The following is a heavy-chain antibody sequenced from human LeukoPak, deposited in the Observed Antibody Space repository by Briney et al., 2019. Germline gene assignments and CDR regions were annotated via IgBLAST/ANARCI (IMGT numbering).Heavy chain of an antibody. CDR2: INHSGST. Sequence: TSETLSLTCAVYGGSFSGYYWSWIRQPPGKGLEWIGEINHSGSTNYNPSLKSRVTISVDTSKNQFSLKLSSVTAADTAVYYCARHRRITMVRGAGPGWFDPWGQGTLVTVSS. CDR3: ARHRRITMVRGAGPGWFDP. D-gene: IGHD3-10*01. V-gene: IGHV4-34*01. J-gene: IGHJ5*02. CDR1: GGSFSGYY.